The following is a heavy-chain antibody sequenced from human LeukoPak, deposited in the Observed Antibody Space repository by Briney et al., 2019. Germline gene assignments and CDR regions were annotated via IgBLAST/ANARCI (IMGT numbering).Heavy chain of an antibody. Sequence: GGSLRLPCEASRFTFSSFSMNWVRQAPGKGLEWVSSISSSSSNIYYADSVKGRFTISRDNAKNSLYLQMNSLRAEDTAVYYCARDQGWGLKYFDYWGQGTQVTVSS. J-gene: IGHJ4*02. CDR3: ARDQGWGLKYFDY. CDR2: ISSSSSNI. D-gene: IGHD6-19*01. V-gene: IGHV3-21*01. CDR1: RFTFSSFS.